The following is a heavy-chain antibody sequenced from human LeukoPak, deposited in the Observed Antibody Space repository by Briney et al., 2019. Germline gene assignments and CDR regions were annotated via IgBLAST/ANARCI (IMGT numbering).Heavy chain of an antibody. CDR3: ASHSSSWYGFDY. Sequence: PGGSLRLSCAASGFTFSSYWMHWVRQAPGKGLVWVSRIKTDGSSTSYADSVKGRFTISRDNSKNTLYLQMNSLRAEDTAVYYCASHSSSWYGFDYWGQGTLVTVTS. CDR1: GFTFSSYW. CDR2: IKTDGSST. V-gene: IGHV3-74*01. J-gene: IGHJ4*02. D-gene: IGHD6-13*01.